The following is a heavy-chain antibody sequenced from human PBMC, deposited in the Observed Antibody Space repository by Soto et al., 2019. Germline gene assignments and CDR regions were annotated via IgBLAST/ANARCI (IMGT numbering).Heavy chain of an antibody. Sequence: EVQLLESGGGLVQPGGSLRLSCAASGFTFSSDAMSWVRQAPGKGLEWVSAISGSGGSTYYADSVKGRFTISRDNSKNTLYLQMNSLRAEDTAVYYCAKDASMIGVVPAAYDYWGQGTLVTVSS. CDR1: GFTFSSDA. V-gene: IGHV3-23*01. CDR3: AKDASMIGVVPAAYDY. J-gene: IGHJ4*02. CDR2: ISGSGGST. D-gene: IGHD2-2*01.